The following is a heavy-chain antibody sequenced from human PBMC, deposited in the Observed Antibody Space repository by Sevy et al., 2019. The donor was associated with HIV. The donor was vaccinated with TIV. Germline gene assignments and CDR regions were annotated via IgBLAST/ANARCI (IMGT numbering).Heavy chain of an antibody. J-gene: IGHJ4*02. CDR2: LSFGCGEI. V-gene: IGHV3-23*01. D-gene: IGHD2-8*01. CDR3: AREGCTTTHDY. Sequence: GGSLRLSCAASGFTFSKYSMSWVRQPPGKGLEWVSTLSFGCGEINHADSVKGRFTISRDNSKNSLYLQMNNLRAEDTAVYYSAREGCTTTHDYWGQGTLVTVSS. CDR1: GFTFSKYS.